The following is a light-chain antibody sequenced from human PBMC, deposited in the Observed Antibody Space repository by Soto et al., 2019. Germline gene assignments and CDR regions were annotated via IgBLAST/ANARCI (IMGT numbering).Light chain of an antibody. Sequence: QSALTQPASVSGSPGQSITISCTGTSSDVGGYNYVSRYQQHPGKAPKLMIYDVSNRPSGVSNRFSGSKSGNTGSLTISGLQAEDEADYYCSSYTSSSTLVVFGGGTKLTVL. V-gene: IGLV2-14*01. J-gene: IGLJ2*01. CDR1: SSDVGGYNY. CDR2: DVS. CDR3: SSYTSSSTLVV.